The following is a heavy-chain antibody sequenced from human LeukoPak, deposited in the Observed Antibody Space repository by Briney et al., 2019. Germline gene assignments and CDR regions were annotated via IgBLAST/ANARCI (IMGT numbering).Heavy chain of an antibody. Sequence: PGGSLRLSCAASGFTFSSYGMHWVRQAPGKGLEWVSAISGSGGSTYYADSVKGRFTISRDNSKNTLYLQMNSLRAEDTAVYYCAKDKIVGATYFDYWGQGTLVTVSS. V-gene: IGHV3-23*01. CDR2: ISGSGGST. CDR1: GFTFSSYG. J-gene: IGHJ4*02. D-gene: IGHD1-26*01. CDR3: AKDKIVGATYFDY.